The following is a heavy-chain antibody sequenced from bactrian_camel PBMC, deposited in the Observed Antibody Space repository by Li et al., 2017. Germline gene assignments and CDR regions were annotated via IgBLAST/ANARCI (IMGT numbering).Heavy chain of an antibody. CDR1: GRAVNSYS. J-gene: IGHJ4*01. Sequence: HVQLVESGGGSVQTGGSLRLSCAFSGRAVNSYSMAWFRQVPGKKREGVASITRIHGGTAYADSVKGRFIISRDNTKNTWYLQMNILKPEDTAMYYCAAVVGCSTAPWLRDPGQRQGPIYWGQGTQVTVS. CDR3: AAVVGCSTAPWLRDPGQRQGPIY. D-gene: IGHD7*01. V-gene: IGHV3S68*01. CDR2: ITRIHGGT.